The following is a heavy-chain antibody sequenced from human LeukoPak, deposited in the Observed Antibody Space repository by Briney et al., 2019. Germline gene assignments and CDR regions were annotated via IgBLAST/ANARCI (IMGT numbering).Heavy chain of an antibody. CDR3: ASQLPQYGSGWSYFAN. J-gene: IGHJ4*02. CDR1: GGTFSSYA. V-gene: IGHV1-69*04. CDR2: IIPILGIA. D-gene: IGHD6-19*01. Sequence: ASVKVSCKASGGTFSSYAISWVRQAPGQGLEWMGRIIPILGIANYAQKFQGRVTITADKSTSTAYMELSGLRSEDTAVYYCASQLPQYGSGWSYFANWGQGTLVTVSS.